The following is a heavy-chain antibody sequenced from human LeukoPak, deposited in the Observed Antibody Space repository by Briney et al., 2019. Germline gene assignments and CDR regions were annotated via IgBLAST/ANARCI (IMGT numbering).Heavy chain of an antibody. V-gene: IGHV4-39*01. CDR1: GFTFSSYA. CDR3: ARHRQLWFGVVNWFDP. D-gene: IGHD3-10*01. J-gene: IGHJ5*02. CDR2: IYYSGST. Sequence: GSLRLSCAASGFTFSSYAMSWVRQPPGKGLEWIGSIYYSGSTYYNPSLKSRVTISVDTSKNQFSLKLSSVTAADTAVYYCARHRQLWFGVVNWFDPWGQGTLVTVSS.